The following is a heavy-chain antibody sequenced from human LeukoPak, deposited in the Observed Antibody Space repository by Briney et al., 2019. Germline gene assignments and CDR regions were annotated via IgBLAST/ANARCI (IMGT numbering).Heavy chain of an antibody. D-gene: IGHD3-22*01. J-gene: IGHJ4*02. CDR3: ARYYYDRSGYCFDY. CDR1: GGSISTYY. CDR2: IYYSGST. V-gene: IGHV4-59*08. Sequence: SEALSLTCTVSGGSISTYYWSWIRQPPGKGLEWIGYIYYSGSTNYNPSLKSRVTISVDTSKNQFSLKLSSVTAADTAVYYCARYYYDRSGYCFDYWGQGTLVTVSS.